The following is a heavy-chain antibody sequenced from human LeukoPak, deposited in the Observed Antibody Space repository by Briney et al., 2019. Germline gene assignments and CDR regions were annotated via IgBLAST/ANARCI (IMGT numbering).Heavy chain of an antibody. CDR2: MNPNSGNT. J-gene: IGHJ4*02. CDR3: ARGPDEVVPAAAFDY. V-gene: IGHV1-8*01. D-gene: IGHD2-2*01. CDR1: GYTFTSYD. Sequence: ASVKVSCKASGYTFTSYDINWVRQAPGQGLEWMGWMNPNSGNTDYAQKLQGRVTMTSNTSISTAYMELSSLRSEDTAVYYCARGPDEVVPAAAFDYWGQGTLVTVSS.